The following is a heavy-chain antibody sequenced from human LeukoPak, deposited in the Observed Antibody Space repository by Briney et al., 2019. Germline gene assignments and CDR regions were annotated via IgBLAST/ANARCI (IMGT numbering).Heavy chain of an antibody. J-gene: IGHJ4*02. V-gene: IGHV2-70*01. D-gene: IGHD3-22*01. CDR1: GFSLSTSGMC. CDR3: ARINGDSSGYYDFDY. CDR2: IDWDDDK. Sequence: RESGPALVNPTQTLTLTCTFSGFSLSTSGMCVSWIRQPPGKALEWLALIDWDDDKYYSTSLKTRLTISKDTSKNQVVLTMTNMDPVDTATYYCARINGDSSGYYDFDYWGQGTLVTVSS.